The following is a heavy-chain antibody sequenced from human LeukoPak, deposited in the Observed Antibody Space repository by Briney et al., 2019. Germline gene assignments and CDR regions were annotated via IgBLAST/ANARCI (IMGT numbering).Heavy chain of an antibody. Sequence: PSETLSLTCAVYGGSFSGYYWSWIRQPPGKGLVWIGEINYSGSTNYNPSLKSRVTISVDTSKNQFSLKLSSVTAADTAVYYCARGRGIRLRYFDWLLLGFDYWGQGTLVTVSS. CDR2: INYSGST. J-gene: IGHJ4*02. CDR1: GGSFSGYY. V-gene: IGHV4-34*01. D-gene: IGHD3-9*01. CDR3: ARGRGIRLRYFDWLLLGFDY.